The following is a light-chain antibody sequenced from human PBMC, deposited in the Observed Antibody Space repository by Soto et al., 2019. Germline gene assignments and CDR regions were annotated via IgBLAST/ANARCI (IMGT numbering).Light chain of an antibody. CDR2: DAS. CDR1: QAIVTW. CDR3: QHLRT. V-gene: IGKV1-5*01. Sequence: DIQMTQPPSTLSASVGDRVNITCRASQAIVTWLAWHQQKPGNAPKVLISDASTLESGVPSRFSGSGSGTEFTLTINNLQPDDFATYYCQHLRTFGQGTKVDIK. J-gene: IGKJ1*01.